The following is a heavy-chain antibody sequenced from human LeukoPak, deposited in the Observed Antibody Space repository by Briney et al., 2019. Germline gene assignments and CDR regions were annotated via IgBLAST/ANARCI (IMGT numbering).Heavy chain of an antibody. J-gene: IGHJ4*02. V-gene: IGHV5-51*01. CDR3: ASNYDSSGYQIDY. D-gene: IGHD3-22*01. CDR1: GYSFTSYW. Sequence: GESLKISCKGSGYSFTSYWIGWVRQMPGKGLEWMGIIYPGDSDTRYSPSFQGQVTISADKSISTAYLQWSSLKASDTAMYYCASNYDSSGYQIDYWGQGTLVTVSS. CDR2: IYPGDSDT.